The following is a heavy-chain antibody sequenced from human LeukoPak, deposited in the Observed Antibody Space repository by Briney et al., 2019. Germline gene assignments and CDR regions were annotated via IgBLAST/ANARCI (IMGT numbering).Heavy chain of an antibody. CDR3: ARWAASNFDY. V-gene: IGHV3-30*02. CDR1: GFSFSNYG. J-gene: IGHJ4*02. CDR2: IRFDGSNK. Sequence: GGSLRLSCAATGFSFSNYGMQWVRQAPGKGLEWVAFIRFDGSNKCYADSVKGRFTISRDNSKNTLYLQMNSLRAEDTAVYYCARWAASNFDYWGQGTLVTVSS. D-gene: IGHD5-24*01.